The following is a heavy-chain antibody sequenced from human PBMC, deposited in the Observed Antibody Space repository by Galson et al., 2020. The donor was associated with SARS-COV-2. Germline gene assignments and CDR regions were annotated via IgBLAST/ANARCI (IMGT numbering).Heavy chain of an antibody. J-gene: IGHJ2*01. D-gene: IGHD6-13*01. CDR3: ASVYSSSWYWYFDL. Sequence: SETLSLTCTVSGGSISSYYWSWIRQPPGKGLEWIGYIYYSGSTNYNPSLKSRVTISVDTSKNQFSLKLSSVTAADTAVYYCASVYSSSWYWYFDLWGRGTLVTVSS. V-gene: IGHV4-59*01. CDR1: GGSISSYY. CDR2: IYYSGST.